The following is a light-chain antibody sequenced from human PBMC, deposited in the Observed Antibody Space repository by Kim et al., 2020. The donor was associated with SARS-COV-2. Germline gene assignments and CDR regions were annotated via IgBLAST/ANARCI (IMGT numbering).Light chain of an antibody. CDR2: GKN. CDR1: SLRSYY. V-gene: IGLV3-19*01. CDR3: NSRDSSGNQWV. Sequence: AWGQTVRITCQGDSLRSYYASWYQQKPGQAPVLVIYGKNNRPSGIPDRFSGSSSGNTASLTITGAQAEDEADYYCNSRDSSGNQWVFGGGTQLTVL. J-gene: IGLJ3*02.